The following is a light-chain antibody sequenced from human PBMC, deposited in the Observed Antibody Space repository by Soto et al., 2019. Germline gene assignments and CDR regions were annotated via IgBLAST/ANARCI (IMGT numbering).Light chain of an antibody. Sequence: QSALTQPASVSGSPGQSITISCTGTSSDVGGYNYVSWYQQHPGKAPKLMIYDVSDRPSGVSSRFSGSKSGNTASLTISGLQVEDEADYYCSSYTSRITLVFGGGTKLAVL. V-gene: IGLV2-14*01. J-gene: IGLJ2*01. CDR2: DVS. CDR1: SSDVGGYNY. CDR3: SSYTSRITLV.